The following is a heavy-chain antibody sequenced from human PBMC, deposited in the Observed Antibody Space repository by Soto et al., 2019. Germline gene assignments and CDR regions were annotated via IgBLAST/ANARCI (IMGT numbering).Heavy chain of an antibody. CDR3: ARGVLDY. CDR1: GFTFSSYS. Sequence: PGGSLRLSCAASGFTFSSYSMNWVRQAPGKGLEWVSSISSSSSYIYYADSVKGRLTISRDNAKNSLYLQMNSLRDEDTGIYYCARGVLDYWGQGALVTVSS. J-gene: IGHJ4*02. V-gene: IGHV3-21*01. D-gene: IGHD2-8*02. CDR2: ISSSSSYI.